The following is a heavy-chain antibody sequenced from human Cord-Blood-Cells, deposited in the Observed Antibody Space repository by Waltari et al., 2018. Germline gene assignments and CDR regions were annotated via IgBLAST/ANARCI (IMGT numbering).Heavy chain of an antibody. CDR1: GGSISSYS. D-gene: IGHD5-12*01. V-gene: IGHV4-59*01. J-gene: IGHJ4*02. CDR2: IYYSGST. Sequence: QVQLQESGPGLVKPSETLSLTCTVSGGSISSYSWSWIRQPPGKGLEWIGYIYYSGSTNYNPSPKSRVTISVDTSKNQFSLKLSSVTAADTAVYYCARAVGYSGYDYWGQGTLVTVSS. CDR3: ARAVGYSGYDY.